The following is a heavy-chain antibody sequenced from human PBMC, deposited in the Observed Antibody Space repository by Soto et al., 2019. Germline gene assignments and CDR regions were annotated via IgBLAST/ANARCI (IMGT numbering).Heavy chain of an antibody. CDR3: ASRGEGIAVAGVDY. J-gene: IGHJ4*02. Sequence: QVQLVQSGAEVKKPGSSVKVSCKASGGTFRSYAISWVRQAPGQGLEWMGGIIPIFGTANYAQKFQGRVTIIGDKSKITAFMELGSVKSEDTAVYYCASRGEGIAVAGVDYWSQGTLVTVSS. D-gene: IGHD6-19*01. V-gene: IGHV1-69*06. CDR2: IIPIFGTA. CDR1: GGTFRSYA.